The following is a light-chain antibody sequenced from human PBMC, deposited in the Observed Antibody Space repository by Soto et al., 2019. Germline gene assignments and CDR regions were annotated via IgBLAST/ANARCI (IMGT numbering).Light chain of an antibody. V-gene: IGKV3-11*01. J-gene: IGKJ1*01. Sequence: EIVLSQSPATLSLSPGERATLSCRASQSVGSYLAWYQHIPGQAPRLLIYDASKRATGIPARFSGSGSGTDFTLTISSLELEDFAVYYCQQRSNWPPTWTFGQGTKVEVK. CDR1: QSVGSY. CDR2: DAS. CDR3: QQRSNWPPTWT.